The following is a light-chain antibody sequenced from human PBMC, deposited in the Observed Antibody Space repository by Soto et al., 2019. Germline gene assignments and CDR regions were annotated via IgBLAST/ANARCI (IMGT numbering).Light chain of an antibody. CDR2: GAS. Sequence: EIVMTQSPATLSVSPGGRATLSCRASPSVSSNLAWYQQKPGQPPRLLIYGASTRATGIPDRFSGSGSGPEFTLTISSLQSEDFAVYYCQHYNTWPWTFGQGTKVEIK. V-gene: IGKV3-15*01. CDR3: QHYNTWPWT. J-gene: IGKJ1*01. CDR1: PSVSSN.